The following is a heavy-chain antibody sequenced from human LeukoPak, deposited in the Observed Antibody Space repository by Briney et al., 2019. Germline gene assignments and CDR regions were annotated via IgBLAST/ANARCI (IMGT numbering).Heavy chain of an antibody. Sequence: ASVKVSCKASGYTFTDYYMEWVRQAPGQGLEWMGWINPNSGGTNYAQKLQGRVTMTTDTSTSTAYMELRSLRSDDTAVYYCAREDCSSTSCYYYYWGQGTLVTVSS. CDR2: INPNSGGT. CDR1: GYTFTDYY. V-gene: IGHV1-2*02. CDR3: AREDCSSTSCYYYY. D-gene: IGHD2-2*01. J-gene: IGHJ4*02.